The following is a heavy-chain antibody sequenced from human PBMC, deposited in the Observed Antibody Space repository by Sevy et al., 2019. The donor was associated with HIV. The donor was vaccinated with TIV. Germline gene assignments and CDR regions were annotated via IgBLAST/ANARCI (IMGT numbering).Heavy chain of an antibody. CDR3: ASQPGYRSTYYGFSLSRTFDS. D-gene: IGHD6-19*01. CDR2: IYHSGNT. Sequence: SETLSLTCSVSGGSITSNNYYWGWIRQPPGKGLEWIGSIYHSGNTYYNPSLKSRVTVSVDTSRSQFSLKVTSVAASDTAVYFCASQPGYRSTYYGFSLSRTFDSWGPGTLVTVSS. CDR1: GGSITSNNYY. J-gene: IGHJ4*02. V-gene: IGHV4-39*01.